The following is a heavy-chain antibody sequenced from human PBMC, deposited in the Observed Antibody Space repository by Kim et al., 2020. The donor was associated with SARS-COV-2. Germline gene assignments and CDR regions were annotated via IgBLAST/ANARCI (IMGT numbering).Heavy chain of an antibody. D-gene: IGHD1-26*01. CDR3: ARLSGGSYTRGDY. CDR2: IYYSGST. J-gene: IGHJ4*02. Sequence: SETLSLTCTVSGGSISSSSYYWGWIRQPPGKGLEWIGSIYYSGSTYYNPSLKSRVTISVDTSKNQFSLKLSSVTAADTAVYYCARLSGGSYTRGDYWGQGTLVTVSS. CDR1: GGSISSSSYY. V-gene: IGHV4-39*01.